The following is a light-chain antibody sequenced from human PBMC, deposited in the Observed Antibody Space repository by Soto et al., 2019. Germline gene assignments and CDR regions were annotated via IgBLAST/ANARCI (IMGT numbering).Light chain of an antibody. CDR2: DNN. CDR1: SSNIGNNY. J-gene: IGLJ2*01. CDR3: ATWDDSLSAVL. V-gene: IGLV1-51*01. Sequence: QSVLTQPPSVSAAPGQKVTISCSGSSSNIGNNYVSWYQQLPGPAPKLLIYDNNMRPSGIPDRFSDSKSGTSATLGITGLQTGDEADYFCATWDDSLSAVLFGGGTKLTVL.